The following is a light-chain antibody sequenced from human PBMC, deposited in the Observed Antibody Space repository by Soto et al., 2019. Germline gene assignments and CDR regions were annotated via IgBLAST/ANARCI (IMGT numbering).Light chain of an antibody. CDR1: QDISTY. CDR2: AAY. Sequence: DIKMNQAPSSLSASVGDRVTITCRARQDISTYLAWYQQKPGKVPKLLISAAYSLQSGVPPRFSGSGSGTDFTLTISSLQPQDVATYYSQKYDNAPLTFGGGTKVEIK. CDR3: QKYDNAPLT. V-gene: IGKV1-27*01. J-gene: IGKJ4*01.